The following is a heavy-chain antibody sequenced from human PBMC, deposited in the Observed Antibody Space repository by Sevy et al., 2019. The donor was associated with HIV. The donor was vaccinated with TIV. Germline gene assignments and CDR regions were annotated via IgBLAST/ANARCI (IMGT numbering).Heavy chain of an antibody. CDR1: GDSMSSYY. J-gene: IGHJ4*02. V-gene: IGHV4-59*08. D-gene: IGHD4-17*01. Sequence: SETLSLTCSLSGDSMSSYYSTWVRQPPGKGLEWIGYLYYSGITNYNPSLKSRVTISVDTSKNQFSLKLTSVTAADTAVYYCARGLAYYFDSWGQGPLVTVSS. CDR2: LYYSGIT. CDR3: ARGLAYYFDS.